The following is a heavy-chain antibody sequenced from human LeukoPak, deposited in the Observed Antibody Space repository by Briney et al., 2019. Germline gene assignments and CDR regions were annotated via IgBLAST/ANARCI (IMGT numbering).Heavy chain of an antibody. D-gene: IGHD4-11*01. CDR3: ARQGPLTTAVTTRTNPFDY. V-gene: IGHV4-61*01. CDR1: GGSVSSDSYY. J-gene: IGHJ4*02. CDR2: VYYSGTT. Sequence: SETLSLTCTVSGGSVSSDSYYWSWIRQPPGKGLEWIGHVYYSGTTNYNPSLKSRVTISVDTSKNQFSLKLNSVTAADTAVYYCARQGPLTTAVTTRTNPFDYWGQGTLVTVSS.